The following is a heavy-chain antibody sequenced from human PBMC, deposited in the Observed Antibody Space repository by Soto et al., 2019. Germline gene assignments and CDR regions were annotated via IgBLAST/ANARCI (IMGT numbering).Heavy chain of an antibody. J-gene: IGHJ4*02. CDR2: INAGNGNT. Sequence: QVQLVQSGAEVKKPGASVKVSCKASGYTFTSYAMHWVRQAPGQRLEWMGWINAGNGNTKYSQKFQGRVTITRDTSASTAYMELSSLRSEDTAVYYCARDAGYIVATIFGYWGQGTLVTVSS. CDR1: GYTFTSYA. D-gene: IGHD5-12*01. V-gene: IGHV1-3*01. CDR3: ARDAGYIVATIFGY.